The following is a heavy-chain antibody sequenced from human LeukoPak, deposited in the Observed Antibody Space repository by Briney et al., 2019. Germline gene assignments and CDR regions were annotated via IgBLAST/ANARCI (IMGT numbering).Heavy chain of an antibody. CDR1: GGSLSSGGYY. J-gene: IGHJ4*02. D-gene: IGHD6-25*01. CDR2: IYYSGST. V-gene: IGHV4-31*03. Sequence: SETLSLTCTVSGGSLSSGGYYWSWIRQHPGKGLEWIGYIYYSGSTFYNPSLKSRVIISIDTSKNQFSLKLSSVTAADTAVYYCARGRYLIAAFDYWGQGTLVTVSS. CDR3: ARGRYLIAAFDY.